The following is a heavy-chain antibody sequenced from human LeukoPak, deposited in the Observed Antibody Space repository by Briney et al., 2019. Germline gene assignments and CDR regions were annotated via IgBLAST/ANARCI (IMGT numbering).Heavy chain of an antibody. Sequence: ESGPTLVNPTQTLTLTCTFSGLSLSTSGVGVGWIRQPPGKALEWLALINWNDDKRYSPSLKSRLTVTKDTSKNQVVLTMTNMDPVDTATYYCAHLLYSSTWTAGDQNWFDPWGQGNQVTVSS. V-gene: IGHV2-5*01. D-gene: IGHD6-13*01. CDR2: INWNDDK. CDR1: GLSLSTSGVG. J-gene: IGHJ5*02. CDR3: AHLLYSSTWTAGDQNWFDP.